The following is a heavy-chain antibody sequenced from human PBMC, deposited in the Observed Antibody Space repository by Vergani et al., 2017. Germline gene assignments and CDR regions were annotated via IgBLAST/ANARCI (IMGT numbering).Heavy chain of an antibody. CDR3: VRTEYCTGIACNTRFDS. Sequence: EVQLLESGGSLKQPGGSVRLSCAASGFTFSTYAMHWVRQAPGKGLEWVSALTGGGGSTYYADSFKGRFTISRDNAKNTVFLQMNNLRADDAGVYYCVRTEYCTGIACNTRFDSWGQGALVTVSS. J-gene: IGHJ5*01. CDR1: GFTFSTYA. D-gene: IGHD2-8*02. CDR2: LTGGGGST. V-gene: IGHV3-23*01.